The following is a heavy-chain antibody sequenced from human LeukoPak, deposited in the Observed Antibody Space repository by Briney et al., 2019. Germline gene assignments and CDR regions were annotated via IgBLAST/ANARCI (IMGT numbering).Heavy chain of an antibody. D-gene: IGHD6-13*01. CDR2: IHYTGST. V-gene: IGHV4-59*08. J-gene: IGHJ6*03. CDR1: GGSFSGYY. Sequence: PSETLSLTCAVYGGSFSGYYWSWIRQPPGKGLECIGYIHYTGSTNYNPSLKSRVTISVDTSKNQFSLKLSSVTAADTAVYYCARGITAAGTLYYYYSMDVWGKGTTVTVSS. CDR3: ARGITAAGTLYYYYSMDV.